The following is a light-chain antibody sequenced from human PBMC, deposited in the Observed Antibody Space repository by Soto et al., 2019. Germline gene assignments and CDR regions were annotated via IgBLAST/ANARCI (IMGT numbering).Light chain of an antibody. J-gene: IGKJ5*01. V-gene: IGKV3-15*01. CDR2: DTS. CDR3: QQYQNWPT. CDR1: QSVSGN. Sequence: IVMTQSPATLSMSPGERVTLSCRASQSVSGNLAWYQQKLGQAPRLLIYDTSTRATGIPARFSGSGSGTEFTLTISRLQSEDCAVYYCQQYQNWPTFGQGTRVEIK.